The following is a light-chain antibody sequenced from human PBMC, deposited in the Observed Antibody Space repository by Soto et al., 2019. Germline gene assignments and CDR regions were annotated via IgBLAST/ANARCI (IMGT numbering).Light chain of an antibody. CDR1: SSDVGGYYY. Sequence: QSALTQPPSASGSPGQSVTISCTGTSSDVGGYYYVSWYQQHPGKAPKLMIYEVSKRPSGVPDRFSGSKSGNTASLTVSGVQAEDEADYYCSTYAGSNNHVVFGGGTKLTVL. J-gene: IGLJ2*01. CDR2: EVS. V-gene: IGLV2-8*01. CDR3: STYAGSNNHVV.